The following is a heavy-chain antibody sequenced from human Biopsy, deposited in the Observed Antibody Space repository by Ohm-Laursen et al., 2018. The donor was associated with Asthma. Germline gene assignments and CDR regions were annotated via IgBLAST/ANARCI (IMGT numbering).Heavy chain of an antibody. CDR2: MSFDGRQT. Sequence: SLRLSCTASGFSFNSYGMHWVRQAPGKGLERVAVMSFDGRQTYYADSVKGRFTISRDNSKNTLYLQMNSLRAEDTAVYYCAREGGDYLSGYYYYYGMDVWGQGTTVTVSS. CDR3: AREGGDYLSGYYYYYGMDV. V-gene: IGHV3-30*03. D-gene: IGHD4-17*01. CDR1: GFSFNSYG. J-gene: IGHJ6*02.